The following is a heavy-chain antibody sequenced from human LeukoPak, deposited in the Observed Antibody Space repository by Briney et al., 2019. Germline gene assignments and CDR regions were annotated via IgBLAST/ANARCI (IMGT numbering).Heavy chain of an antibody. CDR1: GGSISSGSYY. V-gene: IGHV4-61*02. CDR3: AGGYSSVVIPYGMDV. D-gene: IGHD6-25*01. Sequence: PSETLSLTCTVSGGSISSGSYYWSWIRQPAGKGLEWIGRIYTSGSTNYNPSLKSRVTISVDTSKNQFSLKLSSVTAADTAVYYCAGGYSSVVIPYGMDVWGQGTTVTVSS. J-gene: IGHJ6*02. CDR2: IYTSGST.